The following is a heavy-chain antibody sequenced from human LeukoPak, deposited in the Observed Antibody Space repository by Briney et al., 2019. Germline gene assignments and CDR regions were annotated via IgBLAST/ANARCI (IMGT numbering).Heavy chain of an antibody. Sequence: KPSETLSLTCNVSGDYITTTNYYWAWIRQPPGKGLEWIASIFYSGNTYYNPSPKSRVIISMDTSRKQISLKLSSVTATDTAFYYCARRSRLYKHETTGYHDSWGQGTLVTVSS. D-gene: IGHD3-9*01. CDR2: IFYSGNT. J-gene: IGHJ4*02. CDR3: ARRSRLYKHETTGYHDS. CDR1: GDYITTTNYY. V-gene: IGHV4-39*01.